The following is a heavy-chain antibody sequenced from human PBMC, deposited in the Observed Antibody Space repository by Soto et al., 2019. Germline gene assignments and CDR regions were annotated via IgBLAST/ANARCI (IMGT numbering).Heavy chain of an antibody. D-gene: IGHD3-22*01. CDR1: GFTFSSYS. CDR3: ARDHEYYYDSSGYRAFDI. Sequence: EVQLVESGGGLVQPGGSLRLSCAASGFTFSSYSMNWVRQAPGKGLGWVSYISSSSSTIYYADSVKGRFTISRDNAKNSLYLQMNSLRDEDTAVYYCARDHEYYYDSSGYRAFDIWGQGTMVTVSS. CDR2: ISSSSSTI. J-gene: IGHJ3*02. V-gene: IGHV3-48*02.